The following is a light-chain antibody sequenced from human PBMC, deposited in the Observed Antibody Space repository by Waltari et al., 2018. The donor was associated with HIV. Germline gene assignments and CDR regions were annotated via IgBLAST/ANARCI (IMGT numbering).Light chain of an antibody. CDR2: DVS. V-gene: IGLV2-23*02. J-gene: IGLJ1*01. CDR3: CSYAGSNTYL. CDR1: SSDVGSYNY. Sequence: QSALTQPASVSGFPGQSITISCTGSSSDVGSYNYVSWYQQPPGKAPNLLIYDVSKRPSVVAHRCSGSKAGNTASLTISGLQAEDEADYYCCSYAGSNTYLFGTGTEVTVL.